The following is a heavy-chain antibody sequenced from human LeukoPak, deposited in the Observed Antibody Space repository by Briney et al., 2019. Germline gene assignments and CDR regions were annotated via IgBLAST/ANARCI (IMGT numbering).Heavy chain of an antibody. V-gene: IGHV1-46*01. CDR3: ARNYDGGWFDP. Sequence: ASVKVSCKASGYTFTNYYIHWVRQAPGQGLEWMGIINPSGGSPTYAQNFQGRVTMTRDTSTSTVYMELSSLGSEDTAVYYCARNYDGGWFDPWGQGTLVTVSS. CDR2: INPSGGSP. J-gene: IGHJ5*02. D-gene: IGHD3-3*01. CDR1: GYTFTNYY.